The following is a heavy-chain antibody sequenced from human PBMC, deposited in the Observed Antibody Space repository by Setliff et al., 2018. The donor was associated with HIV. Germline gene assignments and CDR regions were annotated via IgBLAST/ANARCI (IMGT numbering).Heavy chain of an antibody. J-gene: IGHJ4*02. CDR1: GVSISSGSYY. Sequence: PSETLSLTCTVSGVSISSGSYYWSWIRQSAGKGLEWVGRIYTSGSTNYNPSLKSRVTMSVDTSKNQFSLKLSSVTAADTAVYYCARHANGPYGPFGDLLYFDYWGLGTLVTVSS. CDR3: ARHANGPYGPFGDLLYFDY. CDR2: IYTSGST. V-gene: IGHV4-61*02. D-gene: IGHD2-21*02.